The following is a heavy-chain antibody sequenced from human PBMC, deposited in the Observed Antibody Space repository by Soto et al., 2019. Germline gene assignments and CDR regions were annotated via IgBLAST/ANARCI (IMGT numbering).Heavy chain of an antibody. D-gene: IGHD3-10*01. CDR1: GFTFTSYA. CDR2: ISTTAGST. J-gene: IGHJ4*02. Sequence: GGSLRLSCAASGFTFTSYAMSWVRQAPGKGLEWVSGISTTAGSTYYADSVKGRFTISRDNSMNTLYLQMNSLRAEDTAVYYCAKDRYGSGSSPYFEDWGQGTLVTVSS. CDR3: AKDRYGSGSSPYFED. V-gene: IGHV3-23*01.